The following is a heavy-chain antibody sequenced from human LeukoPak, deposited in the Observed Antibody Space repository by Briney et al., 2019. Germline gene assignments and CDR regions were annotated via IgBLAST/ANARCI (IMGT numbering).Heavy chain of an antibody. D-gene: IGHD1-1*01. V-gene: IGHV4-59*13. CDR3: ARGRNDFDY. J-gene: IGHJ4*02. Sequence: PLETLSLTCTVSGGSIHSYYWSWIRQPPGKGLEWIGYISYSGSTYYNPSLKSRVTISLGTSKNQFSLRLTSVTAADTAMYYCARGRNDFDYWGQGTLVTVSS. CDR1: GGSIHSYY. CDR2: ISYSGST.